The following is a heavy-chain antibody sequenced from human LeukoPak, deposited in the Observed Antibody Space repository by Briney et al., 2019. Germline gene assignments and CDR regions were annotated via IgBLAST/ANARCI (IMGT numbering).Heavy chain of an antibody. J-gene: IGHJ5*02. CDR3: ARVYWNYYDSRNWFDP. Sequence: GSVKVSCKASGYTFTSYGISWVRQAPGQGLEWMGWISAYNGNTNYAQKLQGGVTMTTDTSTSTAYMELRSLRSDDTAVYYCARVYWNYYDSRNWFDPWGQGTLVTVSS. D-gene: IGHD1-7*01. CDR1: GYTFTSYG. CDR2: ISAYNGNT. V-gene: IGHV1-18*01.